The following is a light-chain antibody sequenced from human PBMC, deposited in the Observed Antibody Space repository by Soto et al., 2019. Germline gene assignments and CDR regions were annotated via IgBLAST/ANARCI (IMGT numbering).Light chain of an antibody. J-gene: IGKJ1*01. Sequence: DIQLTQSPCTLAAFVGDRVTITCRASQSISRWLAWYHKKTGKDPKILIHSASSLARGVPSRFRGIVSGTEFALTISRLQTDDFATYDGQQYETYFRTFCQGTKVEIK. V-gene: IGKV1-5*03. CDR1: QSISRW. CDR3: QQYETYFRT. CDR2: SAS.